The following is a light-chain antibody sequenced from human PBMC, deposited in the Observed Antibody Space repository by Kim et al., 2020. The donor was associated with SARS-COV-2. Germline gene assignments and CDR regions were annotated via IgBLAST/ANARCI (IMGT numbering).Light chain of an antibody. CDR1: QIVSSSF. V-gene: IGKV3D-20*01. J-gene: IGKJ1*01. CDR2: DIS. CDR3: QQYGTSPWT. Sequence: EIVSTQSPATLSLSPGEEATLSCGASQIVSSSFLAWYQQKPGLAPRHVVYDISNRATGIPDRFSGSGSGTDFTLTISSLEPDDFAVYYCQQYGTSPWTFGQGTKVDIK.